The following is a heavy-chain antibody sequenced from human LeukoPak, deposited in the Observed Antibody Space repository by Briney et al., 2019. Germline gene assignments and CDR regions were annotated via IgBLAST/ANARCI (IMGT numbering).Heavy chain of an antibody. CDR1: GGSISGYY. Sequence: SETLSLTCTVSGGSISGYYWSWIRQPPGKGLEWIGYIYYSGSTNYNPSLKSRVTISVDTSKNQFSLKLSSVTAADTAVYYCARDSPLGDYDILTGSKRFNYMDVWGKGTTVTVSS. V-gene: IGHV4-59*01. CDR3: ARDSPLGDYDILTGSKRFNYMDV. CDR2: IYYSGST. D-gene: IGHD3-9*01. J-gene: IGHJ6*03.